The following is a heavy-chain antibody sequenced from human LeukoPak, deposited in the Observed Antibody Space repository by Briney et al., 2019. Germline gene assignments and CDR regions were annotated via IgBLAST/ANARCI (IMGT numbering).Heavy chain of an antibody. Sequence: GASVKVSCKASGYTFTSYGISWVRQAPGQGLEWLGWISAYNGNTNYAQKLQGRVTMTTDTSTSTAYMELRSLRSDDTAVYYCARDHGSGSYSPIDYWGQGTLVTVSS. CDR3: ARDHGSGSYSPIDY. D-gene: IGHD3-10*01. CDR2: ISAYNGNT. J-gene: IGHJ4*02. V-gene: IGHV1-18*01. CDR1: GYTFTSYG.